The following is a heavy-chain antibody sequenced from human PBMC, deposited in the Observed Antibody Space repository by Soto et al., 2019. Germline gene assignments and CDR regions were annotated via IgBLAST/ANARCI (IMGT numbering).Heavy chain of an antibody. J-gene: IGHJ4*02. Sequence: SVKVSCKASGGTFSSYAISWVRQAPGQGLEWMGGIIPIFGTANYAQKFQGRVTITADESTSTAYMELSSLRSEDTAVYYCAAGYYYGPFYFDYWGQGTLVTAPQ. CDR2: IIPIFGTA. V-gene: IGHV1-69*13. D-gene: IGHD3-10*01. CDR3: AAGYYYGPFYFDY. CDR1: GGTFSSYA.